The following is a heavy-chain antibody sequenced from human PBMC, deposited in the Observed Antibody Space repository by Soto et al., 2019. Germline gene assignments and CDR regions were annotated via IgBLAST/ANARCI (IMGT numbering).Heavy chain of an antibody. D-gene: IGHD2-2*01. J-gene: IGHJ4*02. Sequence: SETLSLTCSVSGASISSRDYYWGWIRQTPGKGLEWIGNIDYNGVTYYNPSLKSRVTVSKDTSKNQFPLKVASVTAADTAIYYCGRVMIGTSRHTDSDYWGQGTQVTVSS. CDR3: GRVMIGTSRHTDSDY. V-gene: IGHV4-39*01. CDR1: GASISSRDYY. CDR2: IDYNGVT.